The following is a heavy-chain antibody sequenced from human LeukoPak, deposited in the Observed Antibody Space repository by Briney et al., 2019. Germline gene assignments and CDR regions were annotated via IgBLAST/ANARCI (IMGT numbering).Heavy chain of an antibody. J-gene: IGHJ4*02. V-gene: IGHV4-38-2*02. Sequence: SETLSLTCTVSGYSISSGYYWGWIRQPPGKGLEGIGSIYHSGSTYYNPSLKSRVTISVDTSKNQFSLKLSSVTAADTAVYYCARETFGVVAYFDYWGQGTLVTVSS. CDR3: ARETFGVVAYFDY. CDR2: IYHSGST. D-gene: IGHD3-3*01. CDR1: GYSISSGYY.